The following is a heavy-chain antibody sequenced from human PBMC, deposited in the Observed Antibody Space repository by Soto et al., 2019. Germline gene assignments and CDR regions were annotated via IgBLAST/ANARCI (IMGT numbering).Heavy chain of an antibody. CDR1: GGTFSSYA. V-gene: IGHV1-69*13. Sequence: SVKVSCKASGGTFSSYAISWVRQAPGQGLEWMGGIIPIFGTANYAQKFQGRVTITADESTSTAYMELSSLRSEDTAVYYCARGGQLERRPHYYGMDVWGQGTTVTVSS. J-gene: IGHJ6*02. CDR2: IIPIFGTA. D-gene: IGHD1-1*01. CDR3: ARGGQLERRPHYYGMDV.